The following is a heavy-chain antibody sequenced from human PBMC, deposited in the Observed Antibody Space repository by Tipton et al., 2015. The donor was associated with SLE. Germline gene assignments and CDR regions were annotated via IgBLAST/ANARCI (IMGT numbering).Heavy chain of an antibody. V-gene: IGHV4-59*11. D-gene: IGHD5-24*01. CDR2: IYYSGST. CDR3: AGTRLRDGYKSHAYDI. J-gene: IGHJ3*02. CDR1: GGSISSHH. Sequence: TLSLTCTVSGGSISSHHWSWIRQPPGKGLEWIGYIYYSGSTNYNPSLKSRVTISVDTSKNQFSLKLSSVTAADTAVYYCAGTRLRDGYKSHAYDIWGQGTMVTVSS.